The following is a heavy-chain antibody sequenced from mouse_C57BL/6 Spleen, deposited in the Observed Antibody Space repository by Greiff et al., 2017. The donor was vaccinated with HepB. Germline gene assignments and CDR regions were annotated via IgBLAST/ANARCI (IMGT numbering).Heavy chain of an antibody. Sequence: EVQLQQSGPELVKPGASVKISCKASGYTFTDYYMNWVKQSHGKSLEWIGDINPNNGGTSYNQKFKGKATLTVDKSSSTAYMELRSLTSEDSAVYYCARSPTVVEYFDDWGQGTTLTVSS. V-gene: IGHV1-26*01. J-gene: IGHJ2*01. D-gene: IGHD1-1*01. CDR2: INPNNGGT. CDR3: ARSPTVVEYFDD. CDR1: GYTFTDYY.